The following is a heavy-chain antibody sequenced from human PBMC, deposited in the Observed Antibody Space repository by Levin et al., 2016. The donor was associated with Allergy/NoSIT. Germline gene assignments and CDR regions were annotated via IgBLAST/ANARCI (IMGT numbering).Heavy chain of an antibody. J-gene: IGHJ5*02. CDR2: IAYSGST. Sequence: SETLSLTCTVSGGSINNYCWSWIRXPPGKGLEWIGYIAYSGSTNYNPSLKSRLSMSLDWSKNQVSLNLNSVTAADTAVYYCARHKGGCNGVTCPNWLDPWGQGALVTVSS. D-gene: IGHD2-8*01. CDR3: ARHKGGCNGVTCPNWLDP. CDR1: GGSINNYC. V-gene: IGHV4-59*08.